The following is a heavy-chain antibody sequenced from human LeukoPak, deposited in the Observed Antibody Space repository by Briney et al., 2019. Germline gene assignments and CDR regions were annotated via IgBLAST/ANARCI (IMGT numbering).Heavy chain of an antibody. V-gene: IGHV1-18*01. CDR3: ARDSARPVGATGPAFDY. D-gene: IGHD1-26*01. Sequence: GASVKVPCKASGYTFTSYGISWVRQAPGQGLEWMGWISAYNGNTNYAQKLQGRVTMSTDTSTSTAYMELKSLRSDDTAVYYCARDSARPVGATGPAFDYWGQGTLVTVSS. CDR1: GYTFTSYG. J-gene: IGHJ4*02. CDR2: ISAYNGNT.